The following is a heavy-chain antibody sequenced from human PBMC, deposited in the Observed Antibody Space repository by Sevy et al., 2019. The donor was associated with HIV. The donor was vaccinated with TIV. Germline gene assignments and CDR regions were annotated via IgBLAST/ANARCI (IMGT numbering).Heavy chain of an antibody. CDR1: GYTLSEVS. CDR2: FVPEDGEI. J-gene: IGHJ4*02. D-gene: IGHD2-2*01. CDR3: VIGDTPRLTGSGTRLKDQSLNYFHF. Sequence: ASVKVSCKVPGYTLSEVSMHWVRQALGKGLEWMGGFVPEDGEIVYEQTFQGRVTVAEDTLTDTAYLEVTNLRSEDTATYFCVIGDTPRLTGSGTRLKDQSLNYFHFWGQGTLVTVSS. V-gene: IGHV1-24*01.